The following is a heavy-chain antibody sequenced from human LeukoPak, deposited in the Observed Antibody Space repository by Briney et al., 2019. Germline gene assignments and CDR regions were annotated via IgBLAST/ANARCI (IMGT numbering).Heavy chain of an antibody. Sequence: SETLSLTCTVSGVSISSSYSYWGWIRQPPGMGLEWIGSIYYTGNTYYNASLKSRVTMSVDTSKNQFSLKLSSVTAADTAVYFCARGFRGDNFDYWGQGTLVTVSS. V-gene: IGHV4-39*07. CDR1: GVSISSSYSY. CDR2: IYYTGNT. CDR3: ARGFRGDNFDY. D-gene: IGHD7-27*01. J-gene: IGHJ4*02.